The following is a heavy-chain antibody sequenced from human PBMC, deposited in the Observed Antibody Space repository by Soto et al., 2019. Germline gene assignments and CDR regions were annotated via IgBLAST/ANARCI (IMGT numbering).Heavy chain of an antibody. J-gene: IGHJ4*02. CDR1: GFTLCNYE. CDR2: ISGSGGST. Sequence: EVQLVESGGGLVQPGGSLRLSCVASGFTLCNYEMNWFRQAPGKGLEWVSYISGSGGSTFYGDSAQGRFTVSRDNAKNSLYLQRERLTADDTGVYYVASDRRPDFWGQGTLVTVSS. CDR3: ASDRRPDF. V-gene: IGHV3-48*03.